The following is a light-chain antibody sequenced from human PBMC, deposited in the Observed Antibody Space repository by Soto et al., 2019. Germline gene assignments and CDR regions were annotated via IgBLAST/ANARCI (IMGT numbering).Light chain of an antibody. J-gene: IGLJ1*01. Sequence: QPVLTQSSSASASLGSSVKLTCTLSSGHSSYIIAWHQQQPGKAPRYLMKLEGSGSYNKGSGVPDRFSGSSSGADRYLTISNLQSEDAADYYCETWDSNTHVFGTGTKVTVL. V-gene: IGLV4-60*03. CDR2: LEGSGSY. CDR1: SGHSSYI. CDR3: ETWDSNTHV.